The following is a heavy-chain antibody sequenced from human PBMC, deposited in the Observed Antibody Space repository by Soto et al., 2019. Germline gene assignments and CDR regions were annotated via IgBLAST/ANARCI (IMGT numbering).Heavy chain of an antibody. V-gene: IGHV3-74*01. D-gene: IGHD6-19*01. CDR3: ARDLSKAVVAGHDAFDI. CDR2: INSDGSST. Sequence: GGSLRLSCAASGFTFSSYWMHWVRQAPGKGLVWVSRINSDGSSTSYADSVKGRFTISRDNAKNTLYLQMNSLRAEDTAVYYCARDLSKAVVAGHDAFDIWGQGTMVTVSS. J-gene: IGHJ3*02. CDR1: GFTFSSYW.